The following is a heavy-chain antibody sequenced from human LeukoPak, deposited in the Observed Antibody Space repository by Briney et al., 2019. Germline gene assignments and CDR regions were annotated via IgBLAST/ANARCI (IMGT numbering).Heavy chain of an antibody. CDR3: ARHLDPRDGDNYGYFDL. CDR2: IYDSGST. Sequence: PSETLSLTCTASGGSISGSSNYWGWIRQPPGKGLEWIGSIYDSGSTYYNPSLKGRVIISVDTSKNQFSLKLSSVSAADTAVYYCARHLDPRDGDNYGYFDLWGRGTLVTVSS. V-gene: IGHV4-39*01. D-gene: IGHD5-24*01. J-gene: IGHJ2*01. CDR1: GGSISGSSNY.